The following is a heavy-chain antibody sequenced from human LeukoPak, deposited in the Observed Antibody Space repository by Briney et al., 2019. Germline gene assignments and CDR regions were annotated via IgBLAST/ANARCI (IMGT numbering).Heavy chain of an antibody. CDR2: MNPNTGNA. Sequence: ASVKVSCKASGYTFNSYGISWVRQATGQGLEWMGWMNPNTGNAGYAQKFQGRVTMTRNTSISTAYMDLSSPRSEDTAMYYCSRGRAGWFDPWGQGTLVTVSS. CDR3: SRGRAGWFDP. J-gene: IGHJ5*02. CDR1: GYTFNSYG. V-gene: IGHV1-8*02.